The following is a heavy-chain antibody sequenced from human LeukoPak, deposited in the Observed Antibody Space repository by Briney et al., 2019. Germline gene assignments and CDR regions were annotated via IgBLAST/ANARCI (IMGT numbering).Heavy chain of an antibody. J-gene: IGHJ4*02. Sequence: SGPTLVKPRQTLTYTCTISGFSLSTSGVGVGWIRQPPGKALEWLALIYWDDDKRYSTALKSRITITKDTSKNQVVLTMTNMDPVDTATYYCAHGPGSGWYAEYWGQGTLVTVSS. CDR2: IYWDDDK. D-gene: IGHD6-13*01. CDR1: GFSLSTSGVG. CDR3: AHGPGSGWYAEY. V-gene: IGHV2-5*02.